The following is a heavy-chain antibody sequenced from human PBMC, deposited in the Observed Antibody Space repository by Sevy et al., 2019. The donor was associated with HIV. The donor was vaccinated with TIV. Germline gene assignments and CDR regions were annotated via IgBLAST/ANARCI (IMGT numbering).Heavy chain of an antibody. CDR1: GFTFSTYW. D-gene: IGHD2-2*01. Sequence: GGSLRLSCAASGFTFSTYWMSWFRQAPGKGLEWVANINEDGTEKFYVDSVKGRFTMSRNNAKNSLYLQMNSLRAEDAAVYYCARDNATVSRRGLRYYYYGTDVWGQGTTVTVSS. V-gene: IGHV3-7*01. CDR3: ARDNATVSRRGLRYYYYGTDV. CDR2: INEDGTEK. J-gene: IGHJ6*02.